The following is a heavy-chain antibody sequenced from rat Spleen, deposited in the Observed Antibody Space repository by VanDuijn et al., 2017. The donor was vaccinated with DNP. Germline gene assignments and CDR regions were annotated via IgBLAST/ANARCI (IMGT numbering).Heavy chain of an antibody. D-gene: IGHD1-11*01. Sequence: EVQLVESGGGLVQPGRSLKLSCAASGFTFSDYNMAWVRQAPTKGLEWVASISYDGGSTSYRDSVKGRFTISRDNAKSILYLQMDSLRSDDTATYYCTTDFERGYWGQGVMVTVSS. CDR2: ISYDGGST. CDR3: TTDFERGY. V-gene: IGHV5-20*01. CDR1: GFTFSDYN. J-gene: IGHJ2*01.